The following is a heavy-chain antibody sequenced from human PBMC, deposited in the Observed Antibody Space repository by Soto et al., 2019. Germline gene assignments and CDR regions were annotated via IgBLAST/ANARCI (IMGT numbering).Heavy chain of an antibody. J-gene: IGHJ6*02. V-gene: IGHV1-69*01. Sequence: QVQLVQSGAEVKKPGSSVKVSCKASGGTFSSYAISWVRQAPGQGLEWMGGIIPIFGTANYAQKFQGRVTITADESTSTAYMELSSLRSEDTAVYYCARMSPHLYGDYYYYGMDVWGQWPTVTVSS. D-gene: IGHD4-17*01. CDR3: ARMSPHLYGDYYYYGMDV. CDR2: IIPIFGTA. CDR1: GGTFSSYA.